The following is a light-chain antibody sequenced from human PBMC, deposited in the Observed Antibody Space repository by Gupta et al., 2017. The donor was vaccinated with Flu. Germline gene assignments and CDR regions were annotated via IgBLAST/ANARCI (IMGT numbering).Light chain of an antibody. CDR1: SSDVGGYNY. V-gene: IGLV2-14*03. J-gene: IGLJ2*01. CDR2: DVS. Sequence: QSALTQPASVSGSPGQSITISCTGTSSDVGGYNYVSWYQQYPGKAPKFIIYDVSNRPSGVSSRFSGSKSGNTASLTISGLQAEDEADYYCSSYTSSSTVIFGGGTKVTVL. CDR3: SSYTSSSTVI.